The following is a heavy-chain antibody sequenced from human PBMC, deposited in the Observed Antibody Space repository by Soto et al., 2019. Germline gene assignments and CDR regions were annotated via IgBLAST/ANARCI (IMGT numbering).Heavy chain of an antibody. CDR3: ARVTQAVAAHY. D-gene: IGHD6-19*01. Sequence: QVQLVESGGGVVQPGRSLRLSCAASGLTLSNYAMHWVRQAPGKGLEWVAVISYDGSNRYYADSVKGRFTISRDNSKNTLYLERNGLGGEDTAVNYCARVTQAVAAHYWGQGTLVTVSS. J-gene: IGHJ4*02. V-gene: IGHV3-30-3*01. CDR2: ISYDGSNR. CDR1: GLTLSNYA.